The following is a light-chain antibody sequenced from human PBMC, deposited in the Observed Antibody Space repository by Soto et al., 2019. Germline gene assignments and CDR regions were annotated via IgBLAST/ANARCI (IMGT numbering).Light chain of an antibody. CDR1: SSDVGSYNL. Sequence: QSALTQPASVSGSPGQSITISCTGTSSDVGSYNLVSWYQQHPGKAPKLMIYEGSKRPSGVSNRFSGSKSGNTASLKISGLQAEDEADYYCCSYAGSSIFYVFGTGTKLTVL. CDR3: CSYAGSSIFYV. CDR2: EGS. J-gene: IGLJ1*01. V-gene: IGLV2-23*01.